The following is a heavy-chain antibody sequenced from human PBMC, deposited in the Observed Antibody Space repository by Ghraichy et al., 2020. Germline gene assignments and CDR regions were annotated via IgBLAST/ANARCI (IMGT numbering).Heavy chain of an antibody. D-gene: IGHD4/OR15-4a*01. Sequence: SETLSLTCTVSGGSISTYYWSWFRQPPGKGLEWIGYIYYSGSTNYNPSLESRVTISVDTSKNQFSLKVYSVTAADTAVYYCALRVRYYYGMDVWGQGTTVTVSS. J-gene: IGHJ6*02. CDR1: GGSISTYY. V-gene: IGHV4-59*12. CDR2: IYYSGST. CDR3: ALRVRYYYGMDV.